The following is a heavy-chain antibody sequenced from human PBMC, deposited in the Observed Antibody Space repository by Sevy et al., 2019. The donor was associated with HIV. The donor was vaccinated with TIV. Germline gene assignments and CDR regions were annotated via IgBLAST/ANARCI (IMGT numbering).Heavy chain of an antibody. J-gene: IGHJ4*02. V-gene: IGHV3-49*04. CDR1: GFTFGDYG. CDR3: TRRKGSQSIFDY. D-gene: IGHD2-15*01. Sequence: GGSLRLSCTASGFTFGDYGLSWVRQAPGKGLEWIAFLKRKRDGGTLDHAASVKGRFTISRDDSKNIAYLQMNDLQTEDSAFYYCTRRKGSQSIFDYWGRGALVTVSS. CDR2: LKRKRDGGTL.